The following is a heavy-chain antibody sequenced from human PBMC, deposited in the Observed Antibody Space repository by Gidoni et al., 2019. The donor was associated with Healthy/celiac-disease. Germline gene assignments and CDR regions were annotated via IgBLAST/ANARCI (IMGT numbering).Heavy chain of an antibody. D-gene: IGHD4-17*01. V-gene: IGHV3-23*01. CDR1: GFTFSSYA. CDR2: VSASGAGT. J-gene: IGHJ4*02. Sequence: EVQLLESGGGLVQPGGSLRLSFPAPGFTFSSYAMSWVRQAPGNGLEWVSAVSASGAGTYYADSVKGRFTISRDNSKNTLYLQMNSLRAEDTAVYYCAMSTVTGNDYWGQGTLVTVSS. CDR3: AMSTVTGNDY.